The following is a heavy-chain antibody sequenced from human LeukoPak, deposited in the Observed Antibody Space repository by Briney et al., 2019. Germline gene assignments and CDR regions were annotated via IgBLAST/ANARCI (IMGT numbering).Heavy chain of an antibody. D-gene: IGHD6-6*01. CDR1: GGSISSGGYY. V-gene: IGHV4-39*07. J-gene: IGHJ3*02. CDR2: IYHSGST. Sequence: PSETLSLTCTVSGGSISSGGYYWSWIRQPPGKGLEWIGEIYHSGSTNYNPSLKSRVTISVDKSKNQFSLKLSSVTAADTAVYYCARRVWPLDAFDIWGQGTMVTVSS. CDR3: ARRVWPLDAFDI.